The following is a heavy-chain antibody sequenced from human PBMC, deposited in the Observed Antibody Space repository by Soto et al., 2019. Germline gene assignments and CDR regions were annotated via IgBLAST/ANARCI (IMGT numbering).Heavy chain of an antibody. J-gene: IGHJ4*02. V-gene: IGHV3-23*01. D-gene: IGHD3-22*01. CDR3: AKDLSSGIDYFDY. CDR1: GFTFSSYA. CDR2: ISGSGGST. Sequence: EVQLLESGGGLVQPGGSLRLSCAASGFTFSSYAMSWVRQAPGKGLEWASAISGSGGSTYYADSVKGRFTISRDNSKNTLYLQMNSLRAEDTAVYYCAKDLSSGIDYFDYWGQGTLVTVSS.